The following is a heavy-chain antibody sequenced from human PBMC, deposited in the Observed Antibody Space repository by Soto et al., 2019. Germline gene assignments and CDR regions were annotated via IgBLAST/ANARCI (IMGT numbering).Heavy chain of an antibody. D-gene: IGHD1-1*01. J-gene: IGHJ4*02. CDR1: GYTFTSYG. Sequence: QVQLVQSGAEVKKPGASVKVSCKASGYTFTSYGISWVRQAPGQGLEWMGWISAYNGNTNYAQKLQGRVTMTTDRATSTAYRELRSLRSDETAVYYCARSSGWNRFDYWGQGTMVTVSS. V-gene: IGHV1-18*01. CDR3: ARSSGWNRFDY. CDR2: ISAYNGNT.